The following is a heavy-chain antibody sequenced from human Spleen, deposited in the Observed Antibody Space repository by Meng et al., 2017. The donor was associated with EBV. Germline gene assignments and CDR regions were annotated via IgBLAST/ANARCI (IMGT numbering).Heavy chain of an antibody. CDR2: LYYSGRT. CDR1: GGSISSSSYY. D-gene: IGHD5-24*01. CDR3: ARAVRDGYNFDS. J-gene: IGHJ4*01. V-gene: IGHV4-39*07. Sequence: QFPRPGSGPGLVKPSEPLSLTATVSGGSISSSSYYWGWIRQPPGKGLEWIGSLYYSGRTYYNPSLKSRLTMSVDTSKNQFSLMMTSVTAADAAVYYCARAVRDGYNFDSWGHGTLVTVSS.